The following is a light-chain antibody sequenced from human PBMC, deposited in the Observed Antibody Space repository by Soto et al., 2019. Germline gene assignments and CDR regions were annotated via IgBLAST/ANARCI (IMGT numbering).Light chain of an antibody. CDR1: QSVSSSY. CDR3: QQYGGSPPLT. V-gene: IGKV3-20*01. CDR2: GVS. J-gene: IGKJ4*01. Sequence: EIVLTQSPGTLSLSPGERATLSCRASQSVSSSYLAWYQQKPGQAPRLLIYGVSNRASGIPDGFSGSGSGTDFTLTISRLEPEDFAVYYCQQYGGSPPLTFGGGTKVEIK.